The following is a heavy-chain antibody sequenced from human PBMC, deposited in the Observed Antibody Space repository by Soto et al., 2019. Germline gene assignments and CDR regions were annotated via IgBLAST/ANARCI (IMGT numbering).Heavy chain of an antibody. CDR2: IIPIFGTA. V-gene: IGHV1-69*13. CDR1: GGTFSSYA. Sequence: GASVKVSCKASGGTFSSYAISWVRQAPGQGLEWMGGIIPIFGTADYAQKFQGRVTITADESTSTAYMELSSLRSEDTAVYYCARDQVRYYYDSSGSYYYYGMDVWGQGTTVTVSS. CDR3: ARDQVRYYYDSSGSYYYYGMDV. D-gene: IGHD3-22*01. J-gene: IGHJ6*02.